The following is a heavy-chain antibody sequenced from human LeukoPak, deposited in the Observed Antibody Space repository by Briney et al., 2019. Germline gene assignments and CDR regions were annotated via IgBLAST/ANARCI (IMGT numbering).Heavy chain of an antibody. J-gene: IGHJ3*02. CDR1: GFTFDDYC. Sequence: GGSLRLSCAASGFTFDDYCMYWVRQAPGKGLEWVSLISWNGDSTYYADSVKGRFTISRDNSKNSLYLQMNSLRTEDTALYYCVKDRRGSDAFDIWGQGTMVTVSS. D-gene: IGHD3-10*01. V-gene: IGHV3-43*01. CDR3: VKDRRGSDAFDI. CDR2: ISWNGDST.